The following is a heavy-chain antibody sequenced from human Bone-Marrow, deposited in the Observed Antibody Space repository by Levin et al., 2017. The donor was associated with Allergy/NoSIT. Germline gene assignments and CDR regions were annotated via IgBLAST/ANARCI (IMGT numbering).Heavy chain of an antibody. CDR3: ARHARDHYYSYHYMDV. CDR1: GGSISSSSYY. CDR2: IYYGGST. Sequence: SQTLSLTCTVSGGSISSSSYYWGWIRQPPGKGLEWIGSIYYGGSTYYNPSLKSRVTISVDTSKNQFSLRLSSVTAADTAVYYCARHARDHYYSYHYMDVWGKGTTVTVSS. V-gene: IGHV4-39*01. J-gene: IGHJ6*03.